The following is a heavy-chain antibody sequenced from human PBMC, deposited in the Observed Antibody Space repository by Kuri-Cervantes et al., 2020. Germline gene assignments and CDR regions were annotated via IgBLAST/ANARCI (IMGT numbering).Heavy chain of an antibody. V-gene: IGHV1-46*01. D-gene: IGHD2-2*01. J-gene: IGHJ4*02. CDR2: INPSGGST. Sequence: ASVKVSCKASGYTFTSYYMHWVRQAPGQGLEWMGIINPSGGSTSYAQKFQGRVTMTTDTSTSTAYMELRSLRSDDTAVYYCARDGGIVVNYFDYWGQGTLVTVSS. CDR1: GYTFTSYY. CDR3: ARDGGIVVNYFDY.